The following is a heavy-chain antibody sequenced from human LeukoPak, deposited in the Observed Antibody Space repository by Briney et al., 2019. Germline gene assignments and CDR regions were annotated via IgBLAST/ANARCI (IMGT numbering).Heavy chain of an antibody. Sequence: PSETLSLTCTVSGGSISSSSYYWGWIRQPPGKGLEWIGSIYYSGSTYYNPSLKSRVTMSVDTSKNQFSLKLSPVTAADTAVYYCASYSSSHLFVFDYWGQGTLVTVSS. CDR3: ASYSSSHLFVFDY. D-gene: IGHD6-13*01. J-gene: IGHJ4*02. CDR1: GGSISSSSYY. CDR2: IYYSGST. V-gene: IGHV4-39*01.